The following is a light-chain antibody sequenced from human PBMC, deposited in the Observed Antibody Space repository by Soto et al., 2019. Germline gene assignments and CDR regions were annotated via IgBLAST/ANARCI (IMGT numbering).Light chain of an antibody. CDR3: QQFGGSPRRS. Sequence: EVVLTQSPGTLSLSPGERATLSCRASQNVRNNYLSWYQHKPGQAPRLRIYVASSRATGVPDRFSGSGSGTDVTLTITRLEPEDSAVYYCQQFGGSPRRSFGGGTKVNIK. V-gene: IGKV3-20*01. CDR1: QNVRNNY. J-gene: IGKJ4*01. CDR2: VAS.